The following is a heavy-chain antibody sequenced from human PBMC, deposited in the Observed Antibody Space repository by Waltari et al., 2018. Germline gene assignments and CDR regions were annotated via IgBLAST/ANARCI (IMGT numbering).Heavy chain of an antibody. V-gene: IGHV3-7*01. CDR1: GFTFKHYW. J-gene: IGHJ3*01. D-gene: IGHD3-22*01. CDR3: ARVAYDSWNFDF. Sequence: EVKLVESGGGLVQRGESLRLSCAASGFTFKHYWMTWVRQAPGKGLEWVANINRGGSAIFYVDSVKGRFTISRDDAKNSLYLQMNSLRAEDMAVYYCARVAYDSWNFDFWGQGTMVTVSS. CDR2: INRGGSAI.